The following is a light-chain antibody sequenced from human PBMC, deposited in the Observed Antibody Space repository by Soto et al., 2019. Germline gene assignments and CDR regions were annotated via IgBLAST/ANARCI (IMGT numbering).Light chain of an antibody. V-gene: IGKV2-28*01. CDR2: LGS. CDR1: ESLLASNGYHH. Sequence: DIVMTQSPLSLPVTPVEPASISCKSSESLLASNGYHHLDWYLQKPGQSPQLLISLGSTRASGVPDRFSGSGSGTDFTLKISRVEAEDVGVYYCMQGLQTPTFGQGTRLEIK. J-gene: IGKJ5*01. CDR3: MQGLQTPT.